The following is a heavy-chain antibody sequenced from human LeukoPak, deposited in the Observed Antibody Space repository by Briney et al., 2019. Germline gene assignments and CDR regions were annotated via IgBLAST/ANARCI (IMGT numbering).Heavy chain of an antibody. V-gene: IGHV3-30*02. CDR3: AKGKQQFRVWVAFDI. Sequence: GALRPSCAASGFTFNNYGMHWVRQAPGKWLEWVAFIRYDGSNKYYADSVKGRFTISRDHSKNTLYLQMNSLRAEDTAVYYCAKGKQQFRVWVAFDIWGQGTMVTVSS. D-gene: IGHD3-16*01. J-gene: IGHJ3*02. CDR1: GFTFNNYG. CDR2: IRYDGSNK.